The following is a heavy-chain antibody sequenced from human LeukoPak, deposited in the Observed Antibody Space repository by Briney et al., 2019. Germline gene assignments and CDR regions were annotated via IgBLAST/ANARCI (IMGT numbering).Heavy chain of an antibody. CDR2: ISAYNGNT. D-gene: IGHD3-22*01. CDR1: GYTFTSYG. Sequence: ASVKVSCKASGYTFTSYGISWVRQAPGQGLEWMGWISAYNGNTNYAQKLQGRVTMTTDTSTSTAYMELRSLRSDDTAVYYCARGDSSGYWEGFFDYWAREPWSPSPQ. J-gene: IGHJ4*02. V-gene: IGHV1-18*01. CDR3: ARGDSSGYWEGFFDY.